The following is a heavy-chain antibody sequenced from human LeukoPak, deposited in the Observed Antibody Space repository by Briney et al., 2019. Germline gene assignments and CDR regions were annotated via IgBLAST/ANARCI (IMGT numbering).Heavy chain of an antibody. CDR1: GYSISSGYY. CDR3: ASRRPTWSFDY. V-gene: IGHV4-38-2*02. D-gene: IGHD1-1*01. CDR2: IYHSGST. Sequence: SETLSLTCTVSGYSISSGYYWGWIRQPPGKGLEWIGSIYHSGSTYYNPSLKSRVTISVDKSKNQFSLKLSSVTAADTAVYYCASRRPTWSFDYWGQGTLVTVSS. J-gene: IGHJ4*02.